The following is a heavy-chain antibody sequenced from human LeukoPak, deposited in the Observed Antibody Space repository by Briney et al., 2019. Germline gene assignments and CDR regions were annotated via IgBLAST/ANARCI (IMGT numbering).Heavy chain of an antibody. V-gene: IGHV1-2*06. CDR1: GYTFTDYY. D-gene: IGHD3-10*01. CDR3: ASESNYYGSGSYYNRVWFDP. CDR2: INPKSDGT. J-gene: IGHJ5*02. Sequence: GASVKVSCKASGYTFTDYYMHWVRQAPGPGLEWMGRINPKSDGTNYAQKFQGRVTMTRDTSISTTYLDLSRLRFDDTAVYYCASESNYYGSGSYYNRVWFDPWGQGTLVTVSS.